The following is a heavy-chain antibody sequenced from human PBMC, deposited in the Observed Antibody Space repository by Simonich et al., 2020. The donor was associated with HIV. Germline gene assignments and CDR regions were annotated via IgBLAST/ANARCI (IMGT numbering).Heavy chain of an antibody. CDR1: GFTFDDYA. D-gene: IGHD6-6*01. V-gene: IGHV3-9*03. CDR3: AKDRYSSSSGSFDY. CDR2: ISGNSGSI. J-gene: IGHJ4*02. Sequence: EVQLVESGGGLVQPGRSLRLSCAASGFTFDDYAMHWVRQAPGECLEWVSGISGNSGSIGKADSVKGRFTISRDNAKNSLYLQMNSLRAEDMALYYCAKDRYSSSSGSFDYWGQGTLVTVSS.